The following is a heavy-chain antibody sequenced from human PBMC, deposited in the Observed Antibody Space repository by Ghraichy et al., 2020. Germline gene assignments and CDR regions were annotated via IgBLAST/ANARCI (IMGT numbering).Heavy chain of an antibody. CDR1: CGSISSYY. CDR2: IYYSGST. CDR3: ARGGYSGYDLDY. J-gene: IGHJ4*02. Sequence: SETLSLTCTVSCGSISSYYWTWIRQPPGKGLEWIGYIYYSGSTNYNPSLKSRVTISVDTSKNQFSLKLSSVTAADTAVYYCARGGYSGYDLDYWGQGTLVTVSS. D-gene: IGHD5-12*01. V-gene: IGHV4-59*01.